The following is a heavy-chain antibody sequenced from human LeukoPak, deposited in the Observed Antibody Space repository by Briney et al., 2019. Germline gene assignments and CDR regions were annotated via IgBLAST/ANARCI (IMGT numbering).Heavy chain of an antibody. V-gene: IGHV1-2*02. CDR2: INPYSGDT. Sequence: ASVKVSCKASGYSFTDYYMHWVRQAPGQGLEWMGWINPYSGDTNYAQKFQGRVTMTRDTSISTAYVELSSLRSEDTAVYYCYCFDYWGQGTLVTVSS. J-gene: IGHJ4*02. CDR1: GYSFTDYY. CDR3: YCFDY.